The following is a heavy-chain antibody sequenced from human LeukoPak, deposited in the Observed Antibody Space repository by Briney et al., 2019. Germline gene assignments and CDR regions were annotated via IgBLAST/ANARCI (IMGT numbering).Heavy chain of an antibody. Sequence: GGSLRLSCAASGFSFSTYSMNWVRQAPGKGLEWVSSISSSSTYIYYADSVKGRFTISRDNSKNTLYLQMNSLRAEDTAVYYCAKDLGRIAARQYYYYMDVWGKGTTVTVSS. V-gene: IGHV3-21*04. CDR3: AKDLGRIAARQYYYYMDV. CDR1: GFSFSTYS. J-gene: IGHJ6*03. CDR2: ISSSSTYI. D-gene: IGHD6-6*01.